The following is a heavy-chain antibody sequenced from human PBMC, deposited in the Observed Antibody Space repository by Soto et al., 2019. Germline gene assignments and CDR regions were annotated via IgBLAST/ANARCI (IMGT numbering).Heavy chain of an antibody. CDR1: GDSVSSNSAA. D-gene: IGHD6-19*01. J-gene: IGHJ4*02. V-gene: IGHV6-1*01. CDR3: ARSYSPTSQQWLEYDFDY. Sequence: SQTLSLTCAISGDSVSSNSAAWNWIRQSPSRGLEWLGRTYYRSKWYNDYAVSVKSRITINPDTSKNQFSLQLNSVTPEDTAVYYCARSYSPTSQQWLEYDFDYWGQGTPVTVSS. CDR2: TYYRSKWYN.